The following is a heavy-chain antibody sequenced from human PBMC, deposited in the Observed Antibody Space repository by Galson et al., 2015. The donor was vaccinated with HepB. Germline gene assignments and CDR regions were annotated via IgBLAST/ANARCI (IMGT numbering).Heavy chain of an antibody. V-gene: IGHV1-69*04. CDR1: GGTFSSYA. J-gene: IGHJ4*02. D-gene: IGHD4-17*01. CDR2: IIPILGIA. CDR3: ARVHGDYDYFDY. Sequence: SVKVSCKASGGTFSSYAISWVRQAPGQGLEWMGRIIPILGIANYAQKFQGRVTITADKSTSTAYMELSSLRSEDTAVYYCARVHGDYDYFDYWGQGTLVTVSS.